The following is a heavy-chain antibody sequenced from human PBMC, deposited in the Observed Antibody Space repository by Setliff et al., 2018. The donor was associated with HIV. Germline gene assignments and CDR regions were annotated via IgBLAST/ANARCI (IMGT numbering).Heavy chain of an antibody. CDR1: GSSVTNNY. J-gene: IGHJ4*02. V-gene: IGHV4-59*02. CDR2: VHSSGST. D-gene: IGHD3-9*01. CDR3: ARASESSYDLLTAFWFFGS. Sequence: PSETLSLTCTVSGSSVTNNYWSWIRQAPGKGLEWLGDVHSSGSTNYNPSLKSRVTMSVDTPKNQLSLKLASVTAADTALYFCARASESSYDLLTAFWFFGSWGQGTPVTVSS.